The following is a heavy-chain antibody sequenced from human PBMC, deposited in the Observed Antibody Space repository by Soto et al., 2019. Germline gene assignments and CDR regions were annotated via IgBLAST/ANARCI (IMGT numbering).Heavy chain of an antibody. Sequence: QPPGKGLEWIGSIYYSGSTFYNPSLQSRVTMSVDTSKKQLSMKVSSVTAAVTVVYYCLFQAEDGIRDL. CDR2: IYYSGST. J-gene: IGHJ2*01. CDR3: LFQAEDGIRDL. V-gene: IGHV4-39*01. D-gene: IGHD2-21*01.